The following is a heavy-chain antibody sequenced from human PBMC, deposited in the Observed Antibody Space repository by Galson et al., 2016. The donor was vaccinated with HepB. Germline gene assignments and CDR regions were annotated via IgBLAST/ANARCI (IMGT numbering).Heavy chain of an antibody. J-gene: IGHJ4*02. CDR1: GGSLSSFY. D-gene: IGHD2-21*01. CDR3: TRGAKGVVGAADS. CDR2: ISYSGTT. Sequence: SETLSLTCTVSGGSLSSFYWSWIRQPPGKELEWIGYISYSGTTNYNPSLQSRVSISIDTSQNQFSLKLSSVTAADSAVYYCTRGAKGVVGAADSWGQGALVTVSS. V-gene: IGHV4-59*01.